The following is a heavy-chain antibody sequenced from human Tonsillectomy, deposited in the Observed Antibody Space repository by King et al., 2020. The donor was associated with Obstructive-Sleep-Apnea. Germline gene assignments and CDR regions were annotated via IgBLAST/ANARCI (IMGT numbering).Heavy chain of an antibody. CDR2: IRYDGTNR. CDR3: GKSVGDVYSSACPDN. D-gene: IGHD6-25*01. CDR1: GFIFSNYG. J-gene: IGHJ4*02. V-gene: IGHV3-30*02. Sequence: GQLVQSGGGVFQPGGSLRLSCTASGFIFSNYGMHWVRQAPGKGLEWVAFIRYDGTNRYYADSVKGRFTISRDNSKNTLYLQMSSLRAEDTAIYYCGKSVGDVYSSACPDNWGQGNLVSVSS.